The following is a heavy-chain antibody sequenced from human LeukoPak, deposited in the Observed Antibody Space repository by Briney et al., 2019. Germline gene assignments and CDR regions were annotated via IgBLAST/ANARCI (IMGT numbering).Heavy chain of an antibody. CDR3: ARVYCSSTSCFHYYYYMDV. CDR1: GGSISSGDYY. V-gene: IGHV4-30-4*08. J-gene: IGHJ6*03. CDR2: IYYSGST. Sequence: SETLSLTCTISGGSISSGDYYWSWFRQPPGKGLEWIGYIYYSGSTYYNPSLKSRVTISVDTSKNQFSLKLSSVTAADTAVYYCARVYCSSTSCFHYYYYMDVWGKGTTVTVSS. D-gene: IGHD2-2*01.